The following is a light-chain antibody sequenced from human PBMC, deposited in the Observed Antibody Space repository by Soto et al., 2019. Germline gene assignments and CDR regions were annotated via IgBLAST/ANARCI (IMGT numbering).Light chain of an antibody. V-gene: IGKV3D-15*01. J-gene: IGKJ5*01. CDR2: GAS. CDR1: QSVSTK. Sequence: ETVMTQSPATLSVSPGERATLSCRASQSVSTKLAWYQQKPGQAHRLLIYGASTRATGIPARFSGSGSGTEFTLTVSSLQSEDFAVYYCQQYDDWPPITFGQGTRLEIK. CDR3: QQYDDWPPIT.